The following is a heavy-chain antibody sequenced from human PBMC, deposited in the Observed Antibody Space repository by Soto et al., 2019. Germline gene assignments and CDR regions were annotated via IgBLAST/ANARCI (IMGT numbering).Heavy chain of an antibody. J-gene: IGHJ6*03. CDR2: MNPNSGNT. D-gene: IGHD5-12*01. Sequence: QVQLVQSGAEVKKPGASVKVSCKASGYTFTSYDINWVRQATGQGLEWMGWMNPNSGNTGYPQKFRGRVAMTRNASISTAYMELSSLRSEGPGVYYCARAVEYSCSDPHRLRRYYMDIGGKGTTVIVSS. V-gene: IGHV1-8*01. CDR1: GYTFTSYD. CDR3: ARAVEYSCSDPHRLRRYYMDI.